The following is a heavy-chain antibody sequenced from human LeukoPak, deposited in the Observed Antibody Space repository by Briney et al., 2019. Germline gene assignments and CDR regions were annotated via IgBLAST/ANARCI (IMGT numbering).Heavy chain of an antibody. Sequence: GGSLRLSCAASGFTFSSYAMSWVRQAPGKGLEWVANIKQDGSEKYYVDSVRGRFTISRDNAKNSLYLQMNSLRAEDTAVYYCARVRWPAANYWGQGTLVTVSS. CDR1: GFTFSSYA. V-gene: IGHV3-7*01. CDR2: IKQDGSEK. D-gene: IGHD2-2*01. CDR3: ARVRWPAANY. J-gene: IGHJ4*02.